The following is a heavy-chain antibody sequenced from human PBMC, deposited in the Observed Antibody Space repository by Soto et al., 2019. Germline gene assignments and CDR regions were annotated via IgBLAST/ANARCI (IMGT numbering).Heavy chain of an antibody. CDR1: GYTFTSYG. CDR3: ARDTAVAGTVFYYYYGMDV. CDR2: ISAYNGNT. V-gene: IGHV1-18*04. J-gene: IGHJ6*02. Sequence: ASVKVSCKASGYTFTSYGISWVRQAPGQGLEWMGWISAYNGNTNYAQKLQGRVTMTTDTSTSTAYMELRSLRSDDTAVYYCARDTAVAGTVFYYYYGMDVWGQGTTVTV. D-gene: IGHD6-19*01.